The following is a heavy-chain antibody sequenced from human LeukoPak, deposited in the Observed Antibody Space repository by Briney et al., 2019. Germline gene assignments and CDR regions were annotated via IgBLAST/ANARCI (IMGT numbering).Heavy chain of an antibody. V-gene: IGHV3-9*01. CDR3: AKGWTTVTTLDL. J-gene: IGHJ2*01. Sequence: AGRSLRLSCAASGFTFDDYAMHWVRRAPGKGLEWVSGISWNSGSIGYADSVKGRFTISRDDAKNSLYLQMNSLRAEDTALYYCAKGWTTVTTLDLWGRGTLVTVSS. CDR1: GFTFDDYA. CDR2: ISWNSGSI. D-gene: IGHD4-17*01.